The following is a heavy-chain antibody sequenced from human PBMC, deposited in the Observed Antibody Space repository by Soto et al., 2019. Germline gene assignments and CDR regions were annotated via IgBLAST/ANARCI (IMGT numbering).Heavy chain of an antibody. CDR2: IYTSGST. Sequence: SETLSLTCTVSGGSISSYYWSWIRQPAGKGLEWIGRIYTSGSTNYNPSLKSRVTMSADTSKNQFSLKLSSVTAADTAVYYCARDLDYYDSSGSPPPWGQGTLVTVSS. V-gene: IGHV4-4*07. J-gene: IGHJ5*02. CDR3: ARDLDYYDSSGSPPP. CDR1: GGSISSYY. D-gene: IGHD3-22*01.